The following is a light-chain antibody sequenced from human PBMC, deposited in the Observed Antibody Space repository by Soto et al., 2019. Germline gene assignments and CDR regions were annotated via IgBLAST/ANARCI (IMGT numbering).Light chain of an antibody. CDR1: SSDVGGYNY. V-gene: IGLV2-14*01. CDR2: DVS. Sequence: QSALTQPASVSGSPGQSITISCTGTSSDVGGYNYVSWYQQHPGKAPKLMIYDVSNRPSGVSNRFSGSKSGNTASLTISGLQAEDEADYYCSSYTSSSTPLVVFGGGTKLPS. J-gene: IGLJ2*01. CDR3: SSYTSSSTPLVV.